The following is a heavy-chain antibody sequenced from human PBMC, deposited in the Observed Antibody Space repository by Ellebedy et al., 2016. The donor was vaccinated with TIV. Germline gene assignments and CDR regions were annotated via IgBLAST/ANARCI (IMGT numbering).Heavy chain of an antibody. Sequence: MPSETLSLTCTVSGGSISSGGYYWSWIRQHPGKGLEWIGYIYYSGSTNYNPSLKSRVTISIDTSKNQFSLKLRSVTAADTAVYYCARGGGATLDYWGQGNLVTVSS. V-gene: IGHV4-61*08. D-gene: IGHD1-26*01. J-gene: IGHJ4*02. CDR2: IYYSGST. CDR1: GGSISSGGYY. CDR3: ARGGGATLDY.